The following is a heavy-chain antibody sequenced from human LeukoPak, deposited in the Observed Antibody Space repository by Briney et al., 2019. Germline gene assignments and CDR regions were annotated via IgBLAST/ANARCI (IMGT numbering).Heavy chain of an antibody. V-gene: IGHV4-34*01. J-gene: IGHJ4*02. CDR1: GGSFSGDY. Sequence: PSETLSLTCAVYGGSFSGDYWSWIRQPPGKGLEWIGEINHSGRTNYKPSLKSRVTISVDTSKNQFSLKLNSVTAADTAVYYCAKSNGYGLIDYWGQGTLVTVSS. CDR2: INHSGRT. D-gene: IGHD5-12*01. CDR3: AKSNGYGLIDY.